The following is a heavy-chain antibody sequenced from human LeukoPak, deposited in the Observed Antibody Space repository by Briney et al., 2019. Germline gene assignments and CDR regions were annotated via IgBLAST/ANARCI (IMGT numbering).Heavy chain of an antibody. CDR2: IYYSGST. Sequence: SETLSLTCTVSGGSISSYYWSWIRQPPGKGLEWIGYIYYSGSTNYNPSLKSRVTISVDTSKNQFSLHLGSVSAADTAVYYCATSGYTYFPSFDYWGQGTPVTVSS. J-gene: IGHJ4*02. V-gene: IGHV4-59*01. CDR3: ATSGYTYFPSFDY. D-gene: IGHD1-1*01. CDR1: GGSISSYY.